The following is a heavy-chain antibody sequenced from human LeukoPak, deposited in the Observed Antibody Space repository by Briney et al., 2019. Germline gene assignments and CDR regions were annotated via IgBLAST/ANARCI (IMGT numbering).Heavy chain of an antibody. CDR1: GFTFSRYA. Sequence: GGSLRLSCAASGFTFSRYAMNWVRQAPGKGLEWVSSISSTGNSVFYADSVKGRFTISRDNAKNSLYLQMNSLRAEDTAVYYCAREMAAIQDLDYWGQGTLVTVSS. D-gene: IGHD5-24*01. V-gene: IGHV3-21*01. CDR3: AREMAAIQDLDY. CDR2: ISSTGNSV. J-gene: IGHJ4*02.